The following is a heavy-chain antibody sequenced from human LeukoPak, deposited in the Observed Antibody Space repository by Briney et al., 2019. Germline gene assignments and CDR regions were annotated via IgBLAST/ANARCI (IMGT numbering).Heavy chain of an antibody. Sequence: GGTLRLSCAASGFTISSYWMHWGRQAPAQGLGLVSGINSDGSSTGYAYSVKWRFTISRDNAKNTLYLQMTSLRVEDTAVYYCARQAGGYSYGPLDYWGQGTLVTVSS. CDR1: GFTISSYW. CDR2: INSDGSST. J-gene: IGHJ4*02. CDR3: ARQAGGYSYGPLDY. D-gene: IGHD5-18*01. V-gene: IGHV3-74*01.